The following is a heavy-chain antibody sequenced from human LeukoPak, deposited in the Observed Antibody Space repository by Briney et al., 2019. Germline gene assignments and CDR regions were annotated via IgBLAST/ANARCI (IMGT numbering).Heavy chain of an antibody. V-gene: IGHV3-48*02. Sequence: GGSLRLSCAASGFTFSSSSMNWARQAPGKGLEWVSYISSSSSTIHYAESVKGRFTISRDNAKNSLYLQMNSLRDEDTAVYYCAREMAHYFDSSGYSFWGQGTLVTVSS. CDR1: GFTFSSSS. J-gene: IGHJ4*02. D-gene: IGHD3-22*01. CDR3: AREMAHYFDSSGYSF. CDR2: ISSSSSTI.